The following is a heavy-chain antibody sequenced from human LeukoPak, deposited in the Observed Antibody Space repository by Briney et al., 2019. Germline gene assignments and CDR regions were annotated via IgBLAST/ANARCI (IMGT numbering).Heavy chain of an antibody. CDR1: GGSLSSGTYY. D-gene: IGHD1-26*01. J-gene: IGHJ6*03. CDR2: INHSGST. V-gene: IGHV4-39*01. CDR3: ASLVGATASTMDV. Sequence: PSETLSLTCTVSGGSLSSGTYYWSWIRQPPGKGLEWIGEINHSGSTNYNPSLKSRVTISVDTSKNQFSLKLSSVTAADTAVYYCASLVGATASTMDVWGKGTTVTVSS.